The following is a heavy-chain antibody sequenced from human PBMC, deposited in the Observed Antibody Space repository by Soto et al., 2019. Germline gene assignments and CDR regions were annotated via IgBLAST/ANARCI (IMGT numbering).Heavy chain of an antibody. CDR1: GFTFSSYG. D-gene: IGHD5-12*01. V-gene: IGHV3-33*01. CDR3: ARERVEMATISWYFDL. J-gene: IGHJ2*01. Sequence: QVQLVESGGGVVQPGRSLRLSCAASGFTFSSYGMHWVRQAPGKGLEWVAVIWYDGSNKYYADSVKGRFTISRDNSKNTLYLHMNSLRAEDSAVYYCARERVEMATISWYFDLWGRGTLVTVSS. CDR2: IWYDGSNK.